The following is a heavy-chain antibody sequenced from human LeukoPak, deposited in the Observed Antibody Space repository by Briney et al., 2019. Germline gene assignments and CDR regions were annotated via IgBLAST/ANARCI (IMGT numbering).Heavy chain of an antibody. CDR1: GFTFSSYG. CDR3: AKGASDCSSTSCYPLDAFDI. Sequence: GRSLRLSCAASGFTFSSYGMHWVRQAPGKGLEWVAVIWYDGSNKYYADSVKGRFTISRDNSKNTLYLQMNSLRAEDTAVYYCAKGASDCSSTSCYPLDAFDIWGQGTMVTVSS. J-gene: IGHJ3*02. D-gene: IGHD2-2*01. CDR2: IWYDGSNK. V-gene: IGHV3-33*06.